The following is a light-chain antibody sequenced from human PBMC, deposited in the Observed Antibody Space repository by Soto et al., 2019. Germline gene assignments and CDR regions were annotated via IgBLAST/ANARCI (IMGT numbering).Light chain of an antibody. J-gene: IGKJ2*01. CDR3: LQHNNYPYT. V-gene: IGKV1-17*03. Sequence: DVQMTQSPSAMSASVGDRVTITCRASQDISRFVAWFQQKPGKAPERLIYDTSSLQPGVPSRFSGSGSGTEFSLANSGLQPEDFATYYCLQHNNYPYTFGQGTKLEIK. CDR2: DTS. CDR1: QDISRF.